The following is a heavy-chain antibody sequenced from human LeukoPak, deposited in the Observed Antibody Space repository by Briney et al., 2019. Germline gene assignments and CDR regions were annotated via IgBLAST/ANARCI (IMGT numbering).Heavy chain of an antibody. CDR2: IYYSGIT. V-gene: IGHV4-39*01. Sequence: PSETLSLXCTVSGGSISSSSYYWGWIRQPPGKGLEWIGSIYYSGITYYNPSLKSRVTISVDTSKNQFSLKLSSVTAADTAVYYCARHIAPGSGSYLLWYFDLWGRGTLVTVSS. CDR3: ARHIAPGSGSYLLWYFDL. J-gene: IGHJ2*01. CDR1: GGSISSSSYY. D-gene: IGHD1-26*01.